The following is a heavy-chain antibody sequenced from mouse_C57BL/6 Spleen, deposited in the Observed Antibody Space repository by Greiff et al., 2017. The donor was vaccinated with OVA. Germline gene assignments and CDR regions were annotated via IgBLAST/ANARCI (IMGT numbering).Heavy chain of an antibody. CDR1: GYTFTTYP. CDR2: FHPYNDDT. D-gene: IGHD2-3*01. J-gene: IGHJ3*01. V-gene: IGHV1-47*01. Sequence: VQLQESGAELVKPGASVKMSCKASGYTFTTYPIEWMKQNHGKSLEWIGNFHPYNDDTKYNEKFKGKATLTVEKSSSTVYLELSRLTSDDSAVYYCAISYDGYPWFAYWGQGTLVTVSA. CDR3: AISYDGYPWFAY.